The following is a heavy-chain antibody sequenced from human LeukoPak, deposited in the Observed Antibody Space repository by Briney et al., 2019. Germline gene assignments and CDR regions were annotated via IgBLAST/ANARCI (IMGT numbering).Heavy chain of an antibody. D-gene: IGHD2-2*01. V-gene: IGHV1-69*01. J-gene: IGHJ4*02. CDR1: GGTFSSYA. Sequence: ASVKVSCKASGGTFSSYAISWVRQAPGQGLEWMGGIIPIFGTANYAQKFQGRVTITADESTSTAYMELSSLRSEDTAVYYCARGVTVGYCSSTSCIFDYWGQGTLVTVSS. CDR3: ARGVTVGYCSSTSCIFDY. CDR2: IIPIFGTA.